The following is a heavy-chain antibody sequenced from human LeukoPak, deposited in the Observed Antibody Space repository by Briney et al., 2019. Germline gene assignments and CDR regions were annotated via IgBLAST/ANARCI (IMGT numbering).Heavy chain of an antibody. CDR2: INSDGSTT. Sequence: PGGSLRLSCAASGLTFRTYWMHWVRQAPGKGLVWVSRINSDGSTTNYADSVKGRFTISRDNAKNSLYLQMNSLRAEDTAVYYCARGGYYFDYWGQGTLVTVSS. V-gene: IGHV3-74*01. J-gene: IGHJ4*02. D-gene: IGHD3-16*01. CDR1: GLTFRTYW. CDR3: ARGGYYFDY.